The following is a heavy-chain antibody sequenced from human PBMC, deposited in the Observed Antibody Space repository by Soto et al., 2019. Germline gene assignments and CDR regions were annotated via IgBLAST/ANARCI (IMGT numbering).Heavy chain of an antibody. J-gene: IGHJ4*02. D-gene: IGHD3-10*01. CDR3: ARVVGYYYGSVSYSSGIDY. CDR1: GASINNYY. CDR2: SYHGGTT. V-gene: IGHV4-59*01. Sequence: PSETLSLTCTVSGASINNYYWTWIRQPPGKGLEWIGYSYHGGTTDYNPSLKSRVTISVDTSKNQLSLKLTSVTAADTAVYYCARVVGYYYGSVSYSSGIDYWGQGALVTVSS.